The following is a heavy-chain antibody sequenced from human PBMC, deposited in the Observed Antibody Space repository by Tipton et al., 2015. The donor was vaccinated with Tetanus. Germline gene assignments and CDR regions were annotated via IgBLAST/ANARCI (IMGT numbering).Heavy chain of an antibody. CDR3: ACGVTHAC. J-gene: IGHJ4*02. CDR2: ISSMSTYI. CDR1: GGSISGGSYY. D-gene: IGHD5-18*01. Sequence: LSLTCTVSGGSISGGSYYWSWIRQRPGKGLEWVASISSMSTYIYYADSVNGRFTISRDNARNSLHLQMNRLRAEGTARYYCACGVTHACWGRGTLVAVSS. V-gene: IGHV3-11*03.